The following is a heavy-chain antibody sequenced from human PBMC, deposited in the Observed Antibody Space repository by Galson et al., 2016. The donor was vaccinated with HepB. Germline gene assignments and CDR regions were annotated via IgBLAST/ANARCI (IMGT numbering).Heavy chain of an antibody. CDR3: ARDSPWGSGWKANFDY. V-gene: IGHV3-33*01. Sequence: SLRLSCAASGFNYGTYSMHWVRQAPGKGLEWVAVIWYDGSNKDYADSVKGRFTISRDNSKNTLYLQMNSLRVEDTAVYYCARDSPWGSGWKANFDYWGQGTLVTVSS. D-gene: IGHD6-19*01. CDR1: GFNYGTYS. J-gene: IGHJ4*02. CDR2: IWYDGSNK.